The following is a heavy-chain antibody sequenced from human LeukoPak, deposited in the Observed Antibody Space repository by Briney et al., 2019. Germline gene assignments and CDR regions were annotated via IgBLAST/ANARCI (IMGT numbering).Heavy chain of an antibody. CDR2: ISGSGGST. V-gene: IGHV3-23*01. Sequence: GGSLRLSCAASGFTFSSYAMNWVRQAPGKGLEWVSGISGSGGSTYYADSVKGRFTISRDNSKNTLYLQMNSLRAEDTAVYYCARERVVGATRIDYWGQGTLVTVSS. CDR3: ARERVVGATRIDY. J-gene: IGHJ4*02. CDR1: GFTFSSYA. D-gene: IGHD1-26*01.